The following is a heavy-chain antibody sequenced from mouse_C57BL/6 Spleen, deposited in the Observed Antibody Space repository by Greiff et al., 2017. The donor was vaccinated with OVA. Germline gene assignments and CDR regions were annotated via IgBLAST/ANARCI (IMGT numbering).Heavy chain of an antibody. Sequence: QVQLQQPGAELVMPGASVKLSCKASGYTFTSYWMHWVKQRPGQGLEWIGEIDPSDSYTNYNQKFKGKSTLTVDKSTSTAYMQRSSLTSEDSAVYYCARSEGLLRYFDYWGQGTTLTVSS. CDR2: IDPSDSYT. V-gene: IGHV1-69*01. D-gene: IGHD1-1*01. CDR1: GYTFTSYW. J-gene: IGHJ2*01. CDR3: ARSEGLLRYFDY.